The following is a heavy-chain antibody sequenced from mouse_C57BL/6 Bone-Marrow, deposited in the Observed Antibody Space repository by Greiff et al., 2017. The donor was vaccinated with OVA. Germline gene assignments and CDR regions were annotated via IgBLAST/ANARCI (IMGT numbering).Heavy chain of an antibody. CDR2: IDPSDSYT. D-gene: IGHD2-3*01. Sequence: QVQLQQPGAELVKPGASVKLSCKASGYTFTSYWMQWVKQRPGQGLEWIGEIDPSDSYTNYNQKFKGKATLTVDTSSSTPYMQLSSLTSEDSAVYYCARDGYYYFDYWGQGTTLTVSS. CDR1: GYTFTSYW. CDR3: ARDGYYYFDY. J-gene: IGHJ2*01. V-gene: IGHV1-50*01.